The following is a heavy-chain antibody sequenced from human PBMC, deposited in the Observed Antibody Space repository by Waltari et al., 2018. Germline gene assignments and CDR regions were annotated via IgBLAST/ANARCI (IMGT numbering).Heavy chain of an antibody. CDR1: GGSISSYY. V-gene: IGHV4-59*01. D-gene: IGHD3-22*01. Sequence: QVQLQESGPGLVKPSETLSLTCTVSGGSISSYYWSWIRQPPGKGLEWIGYIYYSGSTTSTPSLKSRVTISVDTSKNQFSLKLSSVTAADTAVYYCARWYYYDSSGYSDYYGMDVWGQGTTVTVSS. CDR2: IYYSGST. CDR3: ARWYYYDSSGYSDYYGMDV. J-gene: IGHJ6*02.